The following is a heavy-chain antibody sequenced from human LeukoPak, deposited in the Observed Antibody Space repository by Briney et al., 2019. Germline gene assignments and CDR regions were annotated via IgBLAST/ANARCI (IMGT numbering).Heavy chain of an antibody. V-gene: IGHV4-34*01. Sequence: SETLSLTCAVYGGSFSGYYWSWIRQPPGKGLEWIGEINHSGSTNYNPSLKSRVTISVDTSKNQFSLKLSSVTAADTAVYYCARIASSGYDDIDYWGQGTLVTVSS. CDR3: ARIASSGYDDIDY. CDR1: GGSFSGYY. J-gene: IGHJ4*02. CDR2: INHSGST. D-gene: IGHD3-22*01.